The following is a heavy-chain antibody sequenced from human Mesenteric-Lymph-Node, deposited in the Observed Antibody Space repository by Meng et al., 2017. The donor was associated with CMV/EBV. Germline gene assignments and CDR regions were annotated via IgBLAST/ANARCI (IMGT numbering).Heavy chain of an antibody. Sequence: ASVKVSCKVSGYTLTELSMHWVRQAPGKGLEWMGIINPSGGSTNYAQKFQGRVTMTRDTSTSTVYMELSSLRSEDTAVYYCARGSSQGATILYWGQGALVTVSS. CDR2: INPSGGST. D-gene: IGHD1-26*01. V-gene: IGHV1-46*01. CDR1: GYTLTELS. J-gene: IGHJ4*02. CDR3: ARGSSQGATILY.